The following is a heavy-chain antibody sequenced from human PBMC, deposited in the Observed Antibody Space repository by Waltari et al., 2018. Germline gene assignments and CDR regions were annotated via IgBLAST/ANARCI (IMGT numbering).Heavy chain of an antibody. V-gene: IGHV3-23*03. CDR1: GFTFSSYA. J-gene: IGHJ4*02. D-gene: IGHD6-13*01. CDR2: FIYSGGST. CDR3: AKGGNYSSSWYSN. Sequence: EVQLLESGGGLVQPGGSLRLSCADSGFTFSSYAMSWVRQAPGKGLEWVSFIYSGGSTYYADSVKGRFTISRDNSKNTLYLQMNSLRAEDTAVYYCAKGGNYSSSWYSNWGQGTLVTVSS.